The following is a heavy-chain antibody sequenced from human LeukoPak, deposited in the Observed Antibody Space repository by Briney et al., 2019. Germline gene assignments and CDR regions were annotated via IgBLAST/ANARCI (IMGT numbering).Heavy chain of an antibody. CDR3: ARALMTSDAFDI. J-gene: IGHJ3*02. CDR2: ISYDGSNK. D-gene: IGHD2-8*01. V-gene: IGHV3-30-3*01. Sequence: GGSLRLSCAASGFTFSSYAMHWVRQAPGKGLEWVAVISYDGSNKYYADSVKGRFTISRDKSKNTLYLQMNSLRAEDTAVYYCARALMTSDAFDIWGQGTMVTVSS. CDR1: GFTFSSYA.